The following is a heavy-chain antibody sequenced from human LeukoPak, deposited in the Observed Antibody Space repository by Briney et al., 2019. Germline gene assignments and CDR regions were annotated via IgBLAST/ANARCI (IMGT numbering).Heavy chain of an antibody. V-gene: IGHV4-34*01. CDR3: ARGNKWLQKRWRFDY. Sequence: SETLSLTCAVYGGSFSGYYWSWIRQPPGKGLEWIGEINHSGSTNYNPSLKSRVTISVDTSKNQFSLKLSSVTAADTAVYYCARGNKWLQKRWRFDYWGRGALVTVSS. CDR2: INHSGST. CDR1: GGSFSGYY. D-gene: IGHD6-19*01. J-gene: IGHJ4*02.